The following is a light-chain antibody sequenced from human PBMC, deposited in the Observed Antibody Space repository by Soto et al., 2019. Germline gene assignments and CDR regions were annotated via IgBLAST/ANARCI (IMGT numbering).Light chain of an antibody. CDR3: HQYGSSPRYT. J-gene: IGKJ2*01. V-gene: IGKV3-20*01. CDR2: GAS. CDR1: QSVSSSY. Sequence: EIVLTQSPGTLSLSPGERATLSCRASQSVSSSYLAWYQQKPGQAPRLLIYGASSRATGIPDRFSGSGSGTDFTLTISRLEPEDFAVYYCHQYGSSPRYTLGQGTKLEIK.